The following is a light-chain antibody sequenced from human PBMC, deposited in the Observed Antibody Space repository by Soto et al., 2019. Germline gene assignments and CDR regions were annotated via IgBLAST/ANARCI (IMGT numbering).Light chain of an antibody. CDR3: KKYGS. CDR1: PSVSGSN. Sequence: ENLLTQSPGSLSSPQGERDTLSCRASPSVSGSNLAWYQQKPGQAPWLVIYCESGSSSGIPDRLSGRGFRTDFTRTLSGEGPNEFSVYSYKKYGSFGQGTKVDIK. V-gene: IGKV3-20*01. CDR2: CES. J-gene: IGKJ1*01.